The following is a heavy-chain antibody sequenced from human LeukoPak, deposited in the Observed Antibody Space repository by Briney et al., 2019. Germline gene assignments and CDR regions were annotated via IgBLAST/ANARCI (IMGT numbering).Heavy chain of an antibody. Sequence: SETLSLTCAVYGGSFSGYQWSWIRQSPGKGLEYIGKINHSGSANYNPSLKSRVTISVHTSNNQFSLDLNSVTAADTAVYYCARGFSYYYDSSGPFDYWGQGTLVTVSS. V-gene: IGHV4-34*01. CDR3: ARGFSYYYDSSGPFDY. J-gene: IGHJ4*02. CDR2: INHSGSA. CDR1: GGSFSGYQ. D-gene: IGHD3-22*01.